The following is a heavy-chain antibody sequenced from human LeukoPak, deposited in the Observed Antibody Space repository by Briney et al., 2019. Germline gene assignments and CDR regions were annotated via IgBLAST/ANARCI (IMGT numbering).Heavy chain of an antibody. CDR1: GFTVSSNY. CDR3: AREREMAYFDY. J-gene: IGHJ4*02. CDR2: IYSGGST. D-gene: IGHD5-24*01. Sequence: PGGSLRLSCAASGFTVSSNYMSWVRQAPGKGLEWVSVIYSGGSTYYADSVKDRFTISRDNSKNTLYLQMNSLRAEDTAVYYCAREREMAYFDYWGQGTLVTVSS. V-gene: IGHV3-66*01.